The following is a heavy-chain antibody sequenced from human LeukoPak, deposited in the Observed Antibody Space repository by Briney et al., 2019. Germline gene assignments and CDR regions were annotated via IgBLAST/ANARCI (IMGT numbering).Heavy chain of an antibody. J-gene: IGHJ4*02. Sequence: SETLSLTCTVSGGSISSYYWSWIRQPPGKGLEWIGYIYYTGSTEHNPSLKSRVTLSVDTSKNQFSLRLNSVTAADTAVYYCARSYGSGNYFDYWGQGTLVTVSS. V-gene: IGHV4-59*01. CDR3: ARSYGSGNYFDY. CDR1: GGSISSYY. CDR2: IYYTGST. D-gene: IGHD3-10*01.